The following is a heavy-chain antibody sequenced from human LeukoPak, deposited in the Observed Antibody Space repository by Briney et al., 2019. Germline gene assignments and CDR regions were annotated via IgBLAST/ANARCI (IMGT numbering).Heavy chain of an antibody. CDR1: GFTSGIYA. J-gene: IGHJ4*02. V-gene: IGHV3-23*01. Sequence: GGSLRLSCAASGFTSGIYAVSWVRQAPGKGLEWVSAFSGGGDSYYADSVKGRFTISRDNSKKTLYLQMNSLRAEDTAVYYCGKEVERHFDLKYWGQGTLVTVSS. CDR2: FSGGGDS. CDR3: GKEVERHFDLKY.